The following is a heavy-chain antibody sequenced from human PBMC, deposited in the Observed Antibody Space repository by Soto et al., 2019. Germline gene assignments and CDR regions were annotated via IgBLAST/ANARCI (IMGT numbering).Heavy chain of an antibody. CDR2: LNSDGSIT. D-gene: IGHD6-19*01. Sequence: EVQLVESGGGLVQPGGYLRLSCAASGFTFSGYWMHWVRQSPGKGLVWVSRLNSDGSITSYADSVKGRFTISRDNAKNTLYLQMNSLRAEDTAVYFCARGGAYNGGWFSWGPGTLVTVSS. CDR3: ARGGAYNGGWFS. J-gene: IGHJ4*02. V-gene: IGHV3-74*01. CDR1: GFTFSGYW.